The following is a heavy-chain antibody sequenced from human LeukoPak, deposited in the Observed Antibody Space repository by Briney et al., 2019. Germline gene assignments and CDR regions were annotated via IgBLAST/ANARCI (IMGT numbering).Heavy chain of an antibody. J-gene: IGHJ4*02. CDR3: AKGIAAAGNSQIFDY. V-gene: IGHV3-23*01. Sequence: PGGPLRLSCGASGFTFSSYAMSRVRQAPGKGLEWVSVISGSGGSTYYADSVKGRFTISRDNSKNTLHLQMNSLKAEDTAVYYCAKGIAAAGNSQIFDYWGQGTLVTVSS. D-gene: IGHD6-13*01. CDR2: ISGSGGST. CDR1: GFTFSSYA.